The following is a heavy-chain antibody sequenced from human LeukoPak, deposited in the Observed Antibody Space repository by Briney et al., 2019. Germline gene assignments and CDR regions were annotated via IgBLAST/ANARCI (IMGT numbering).Heavy chain of an antibody. CDR1: GFTFSSYA. CDR2: ISGSGGST. V-gene: IGHV3-23*01. Sequence: GGSLRLSCAASGFTFSSYAMSWVRQAPGKGLEWVSAISGSGGSTYYADSVKGRFTISRDNSKNTLYLQMNSLRAEDTAVSYCAEDLIVARVFDYWGQGTLVTVSS. D-gene: IGHD3-22*01. J-gene: IGHJ4*02. CDR3: AEDLIVARVFDY.